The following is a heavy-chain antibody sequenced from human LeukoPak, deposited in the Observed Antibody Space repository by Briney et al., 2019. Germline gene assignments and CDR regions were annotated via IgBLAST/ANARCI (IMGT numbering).Heavy chain of an antibody. V-gene: IGHV4-34*01. CDR2: INHSGGT. Sequence: PSETLSLTCAVYGGSFSGYYWSWIRQPPGKGLEWIGEINHSGGTNYNPSLKSRVTISVDTSKNQFSLKLSSVTAADTAVYYCARERGVYCSSTSCYFFDYWGQGTLVTVSS. CDR1: GGSFSGYY. J-gene: IGHJ4*02. CDR3: ARERGVYCSSTSCYFFDY. D-gene: IGHD2-2*01.